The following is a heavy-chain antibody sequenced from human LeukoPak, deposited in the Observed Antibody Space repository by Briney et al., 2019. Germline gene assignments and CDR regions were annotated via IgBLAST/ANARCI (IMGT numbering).Heavy chain of an antibody. D-gene: IGHD2-2*01. J-gene: IGHJ4*02. Sequence: GGSLRLSCAASGFTFSSYAMHWVRQAPGKGLEWVAVISYDGSNKYYADSVKGRFTISRDNSKNTLYLQVNSLRAEDTAVYYCARDRCSSTSCYPYPIPDYWGQGTLVTVSS. CDR1: GFTFSSYA. V-gene: IGHV3-30-3*01. CDR3: ARDRCSSTSCYPYPIPDY. CDR2: ISYDGSNK.